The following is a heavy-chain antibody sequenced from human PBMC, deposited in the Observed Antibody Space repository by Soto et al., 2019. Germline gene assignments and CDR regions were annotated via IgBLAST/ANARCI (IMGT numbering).Heavy chain of an antibody. CDR2: IDWDDYT. V-gene: IGHV2-70*11. D-gene: IGHD2-2*01. Sequence: GSGPTLVNPPQTLTLTCTFSGFSLTTTGMCVSWIRQPPGKALEWLARIDWDDYTYYSTSLKTRLTVSKDTSKNQVVLTMTNMDPVDTATYYCARIAVGTRCYAEGDGAFDVWGQGTKVTVSS. J-gene: IGHJ3*01. CDR1: GFSLTTTGMC. CDR3: ARIAVGTRCYAEGDGAFDV.